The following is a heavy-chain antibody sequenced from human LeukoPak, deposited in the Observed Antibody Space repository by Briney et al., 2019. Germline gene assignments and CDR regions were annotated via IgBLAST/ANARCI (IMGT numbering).Heavy chain of an antibody. CDR2: ISGSGGST. CDR1: GFTFSSYA. Sequence: GGSLRLSCAASGFTFSSYAMSWVRQAPGKGLEWVSAISGSGGSTYYADSVKGRFTISRDNSKNTLYLQMNSLRAEDTAVYYCAKDISSSGWYVPNWFDPWGQGTLVTVSS. J-gene: IGHJ5*02. V-gene: IGHV3-23*01. CDR3: AKDISSSGWYVPNWFDP. D-gene: IGHD6-19*01.